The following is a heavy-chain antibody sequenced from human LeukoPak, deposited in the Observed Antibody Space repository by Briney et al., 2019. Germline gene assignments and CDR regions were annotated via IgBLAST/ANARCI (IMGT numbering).Heavy chain of an antibody. J-gene: IGHJ6*02. CDR3: ARVGRSSGSYYNVVYYGMDV. V-gene: IGHV3-66*01. CDR2: IYSGGST. Sequence: AGSLRLSCAASGFTVSSNYMSWVRQAPGKGLDWVSVIYSGGSTYYADSVKGRFTISRDNSKNTLYLQMNSLRAEDTAVYYCARVGRSSGSYYNVVYYGMDVWGQGTTVTVSS. D-gene: IGHD3-10*01. CDR1: GFTVSSNY.